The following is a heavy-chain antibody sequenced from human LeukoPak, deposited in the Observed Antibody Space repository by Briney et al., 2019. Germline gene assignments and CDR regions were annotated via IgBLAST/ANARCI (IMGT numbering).Heavy chain of an antibody. V-gene: IGHV1-18*01. CDR1: GYTFTSYG. Sequence: ASVKVSCKASGYTFTSYGISWVRQAPGQGLEWMGWISAYNGNTNYAQKLQGRVTMTTDTSTSTAYMELRSLRAEDTAVYYCAKGGGYDGHYYYYMDVWGKGTTVTVSS. D-gene: IGHD5-12*01. J-gene: IGHJ6*03. CDR2: ISAYNGNT. CDR3: AKGGGYDGHYYYYMDV.